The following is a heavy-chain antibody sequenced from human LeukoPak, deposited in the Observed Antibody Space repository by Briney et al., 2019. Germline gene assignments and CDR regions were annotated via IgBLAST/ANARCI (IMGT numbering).Heavy chain of an antibody. CDR1: GFTFSSYS. CDR2: ISSSSSYI. CDR3: ARDLVRATEGAFDI. Sequence: GGSLRLSCAASGFTFSSYSMNWLRQAPGKGLEWVSSISSSSSYIYYADSVKGRFTISRDNAKNSLYLQMDSMRAEDTAVYYCARDLVRATEGAFDIWGQGTMVTVSS. J-gene: IGHJ3*02. V-gene: IGHV3-21*01. D-gene: IGHD1-26*01.